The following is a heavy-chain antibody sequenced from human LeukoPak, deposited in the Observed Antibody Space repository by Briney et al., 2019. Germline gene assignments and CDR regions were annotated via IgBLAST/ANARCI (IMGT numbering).Heavy chain of an antibody. CDR1: GGSISSYY. V-gene: IGHV4-59*01. CDR2: IYYSGST. Sequence: SETLSLTCTVSGGSISSYYWSWIRQPAGKGLEWIGYIYYSGSTNYNPSLKSRVTISVDTSKNQFSLKLSSVTAADTAVYYCARDPEGYNWFDPWGQGTLVTVSS. D-gene: IGHD1-1*01. CDR3: ARDPEGYNWFDP. J-gene: IGHJ5*02.